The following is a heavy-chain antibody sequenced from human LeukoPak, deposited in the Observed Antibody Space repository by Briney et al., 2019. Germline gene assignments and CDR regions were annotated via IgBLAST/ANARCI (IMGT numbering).Heavy chain of an antibody. D-gene: IGHD3-10*01. CDR2: ISSSGSTI. V-gene: IGHV3-48*03. CDR1: GFIFSSYE. Sequence: GGSLRLSCAASGFIFSSYEMNWVRQAPGKGLEWISYISSSGSTIYYADSVKGRFTISRDNAENPLYLQMNSLRAEDTAVYYCARVAGSGSYYTGLFDYWGQGTLVTVSS. J-gene: IGHJ4*02. CDR3: ARVAGSGSYYTGLFDY.